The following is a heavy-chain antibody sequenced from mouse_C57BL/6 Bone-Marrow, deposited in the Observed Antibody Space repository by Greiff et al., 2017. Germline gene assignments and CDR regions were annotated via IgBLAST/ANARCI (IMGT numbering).Heavy chain of an antibody. CDR2: INPGSGGT. J-gene: IGHJ1*03. D-gene: IGHD1-1*01. CDR1: GYAFTNYL. Sequence: QVQLQQSGAELVRPGTSVKVSCKASGYAFTNYLIEWVKQRPGQGLEWIGVINPGSGGTNYNEKFKGKATLTADKSSITAYMQLSSLTSEDSAVYFCARGNYGSSYWYFDVWGTGTTVTVSS. CDR3: ARGNYGSSYWYFDV. V-gene: IGHV1-54*01.